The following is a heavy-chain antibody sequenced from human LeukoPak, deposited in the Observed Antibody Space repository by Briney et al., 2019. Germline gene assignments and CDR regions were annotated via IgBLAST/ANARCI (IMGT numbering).Heavy chain of an antibody. CDR2: ISSSTSYV. CDR1: GFTFSNYN. J-gene: IGHJ4*02. D-gene: IGHD3-22*01. Sequence: GGSLRLSCAASGFTFSNYNMNWVRQAPGKGLEWVSSISSSTSYVYYADSVKGGLTISRDNAKNRLYLQMNSLRAEDTAVYYCARDSLTMIVGRQKRGLDYWGQGTLVTVSS. CDR3: ARDSLTMIVGRQKRGLDY. V-gene: IGHV3-21*01.